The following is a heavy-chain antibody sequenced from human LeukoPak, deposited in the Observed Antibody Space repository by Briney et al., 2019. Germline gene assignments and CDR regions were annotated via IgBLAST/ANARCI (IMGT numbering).Heavy chain of an antibody. D-gene: IGHD4-11*01. J-gene: IGHJ6*03. CDR2: IYSSGST. CDR1: GGSISSYY. V-gene: IGHV4-4*07. CDR3: ARETSLTTVTTQKDYYYYYMDV. Sequence: SETLSLTCTVSGGSISSYYWSWIRQPAGKGLEWIGRIYSSGSTNYNPSLKSRVIMSVDTSKNQFSLKLSSVTAADTAVYYCARETSLTTVTTQKDYYYYYMDVWGKGTTVTVSS.